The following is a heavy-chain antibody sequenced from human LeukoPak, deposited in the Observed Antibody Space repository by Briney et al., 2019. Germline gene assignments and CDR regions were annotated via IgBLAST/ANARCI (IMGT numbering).Heavy chain of an antibody. CDR2: IYPGDSGT. D-gene: IGHD1-14*01. V-gene: IGHV5-51*01. CDR3: ARAHGIYYMDV. CDR1: GSIFTSYW. Sequence: GESLKISCKASGSIFTSYWIGWVRQMPGKGLEWMGIIYPGDSGTRYSPSFQGQVAISADKSISTAYLQWSSLKASDTAMYYCARAHGIYYMDVWGKGTTVAVSS. J-gene: IGHJ6*03.